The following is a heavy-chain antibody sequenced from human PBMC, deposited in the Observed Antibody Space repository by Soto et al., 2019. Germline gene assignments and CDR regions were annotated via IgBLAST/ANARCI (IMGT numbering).Heavy chain of an antibody. J-gene: IGHJ4*02. D-gene: IGHD4-17*01. V-gene: IGHV1-69*01. CDR3: ARGYGGYFDD. CDR1: GVTVNRFT. Sequence: QVQLVQSGPEVKKPGTSVKVSCKASGVTVNRFTVTWVRQAPGQWFQWLGGITPLFETTNHAQNLQGRSMITEDESTTTSYLELRGLASEDTAVYYCARGYGGYFDDWCQVTLVIVSS. CDR2: ITPLFETT.